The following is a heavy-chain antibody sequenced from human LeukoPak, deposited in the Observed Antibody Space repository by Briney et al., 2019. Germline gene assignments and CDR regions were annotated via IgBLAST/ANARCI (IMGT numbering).Heavy chain of an antibody. CDR1: GGSISSYY. CDR3: ARLSPTWSGYAPFYYYYYMDV. V-gene: IGHV4-4*09. D-gene: IGHD3-3*01. Sequence: SETLSLTCTVSGGSISSYYWSWIRQPPGKGLEWIGYNYTSGSTNYNPSLKSRVTISVDTSKNQFSLKLSSVTAADTAVYYCARLSPTWSGYAPFYYYYYMDVWGKGTTVTVSS. CDR2: NYTSGST. J-gene: IGHJ6*03.